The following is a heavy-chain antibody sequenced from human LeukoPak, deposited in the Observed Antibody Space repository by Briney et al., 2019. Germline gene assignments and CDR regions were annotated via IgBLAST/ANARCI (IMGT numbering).Heavy chain of an antibody. D-gene: IGHD3-10*01. J-gene: IGHJ6*03. Sequence: GASVTVSCKASGYTFTSYDINWVRQATGQGLEWMGWMNPNSGNTCYAQKFQGRVTMTRNTSISTAYMELSSLRSEDTAVYYCARAATMVQGVIITTLRYYYMDVWGKGTTVTVSS. CDR2: MNPNSGNT. CDR1: GYTFTSYD. V-gene: IGHV1-8*01. CDR3: ARAATMVQGVIITTLRYYYMDV.